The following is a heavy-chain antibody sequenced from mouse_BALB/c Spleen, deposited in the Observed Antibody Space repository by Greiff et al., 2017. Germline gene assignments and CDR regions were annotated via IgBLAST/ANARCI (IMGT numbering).Heavy chain of an antibody. D-gene: IGHD1-1*01. Sequence: EVNVVESGGGLVQPGGSRKLSCAASGFTFSSFGMHWVRQAPEKGLEWVAYISSGSSTIYYADTVKGRFTISRDNPKNTLFLQMTSLRSEDTAMYYCARWGQIYYGSSLYAMDYWGQGTSVTVSS. J-gene: IGHJ4*01. CDR2: ISSGSSTI. V-gene: IGHV5-17*02. CDR3: ARWGQIYYGSSLYAMDY. CDR1: GFTFSSFG.